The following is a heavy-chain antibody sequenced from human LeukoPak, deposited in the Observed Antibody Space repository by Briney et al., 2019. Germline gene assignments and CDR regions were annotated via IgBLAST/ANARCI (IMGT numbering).Heavy chain of an antibody. CDR3: AKTYSSGWWDLDF. V-gene: IGHV3-30-3*02. CDR2: ISYDGSKK. J-gene: IGHJ4*02. CDR1: GFTFSTYA. Sequence: PGGSLRLSCAASGFTFSTYAMHWVRQAPGKGLEWVAVISYDGSKKDYADSVKDRFTISRDFSKNTLYLRMSSLRAEDTAVYYCAKTYSSGWWDLDFWGQGTLVSVSS. D-gene: IGHD6-19*01.